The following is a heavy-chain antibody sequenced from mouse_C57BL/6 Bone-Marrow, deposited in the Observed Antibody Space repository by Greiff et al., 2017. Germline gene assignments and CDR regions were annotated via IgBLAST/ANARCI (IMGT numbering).Heavy chain of an antibody. D-gene: IGHD3-1*01. CDR2: IWGVGST. Sequence: VKLQESGPGLVAPSQSLSISCTVSGFSLTSYGVDWVRQSPGKGLEWMGVIWGVGSTNNTSALKSRLSISKDNSKSQVFLKMISVQADDTAMYYGASTLGFPFAYWGQGTLVTVSA. CDR1: GFSLTSYG. J-gene: IGHJ3*01. CDR3: ASTLGFPFAY. V-gene: IGHV2-6*01.